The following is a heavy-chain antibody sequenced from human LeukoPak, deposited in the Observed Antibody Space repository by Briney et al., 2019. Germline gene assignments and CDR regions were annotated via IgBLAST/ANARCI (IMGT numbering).Heavy chain of an antibody. Sequence: GGSLRLSCAASGFTFSSYAMSWVRQAPGKGLEWVSAISGSGGSTYYADSVKGRFTISRDNSKNTLYLQRNSLRAEDTAVYYCAKGGGCSGGSCYTHYYYYYMDVWGKGTTVTVSS. CDR3: AKGGGCSGGSCYTHYYYYYMDV. CDR1: GFTFSSYA. V-gene: IGHV3-23*01. J-gene: IGHJ6*03. CDR2: ISGSGGST. D-gene: IGHD2-15*01.